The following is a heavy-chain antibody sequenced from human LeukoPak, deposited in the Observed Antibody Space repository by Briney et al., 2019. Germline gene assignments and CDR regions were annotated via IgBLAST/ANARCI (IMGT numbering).Heavy chain of an antibody. D-gene: IGHD1-26*01. J-gene: IGHJ6*03. CDR2: INHSGGT. Sequence: SETLSLTCAVYGGSFSGYYWSWIRQPPGKGLEWIGEINHSGGTNYNPSLKSRVTISVETSKNQFSLKLSSVTAADTAVYYCARGQSRRGESYGALINYYYYYMDVWGKGTTVTVSS. V-gene: IGHV4-34*01. CDR1: GGSFSGYY. CDR3: ARGQSRRGESYGALINYYYYYMDV.